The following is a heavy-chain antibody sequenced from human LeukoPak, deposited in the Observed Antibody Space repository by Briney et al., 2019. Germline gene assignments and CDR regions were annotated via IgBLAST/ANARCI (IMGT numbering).Heavy chain of an antibody. V-gene: IGHV3-53*01. CDR3: ASTACSGGSCYSSLDY. D-gene: IGHD2-15*01. CDR1: GFTVSSNY. J-gene: IGHJ4*02. Sequence: GGSLRLSCAASGFTVSSNYMSWVRQAPGKGLEWVSVIYSGGSTYYADSVKGRFTISRDNSKNTLYLQMNSLRAEDTAVYYCASTACSGGSCYSSLDYWGQGTLVTVSS. CDR2: IYSGGST.